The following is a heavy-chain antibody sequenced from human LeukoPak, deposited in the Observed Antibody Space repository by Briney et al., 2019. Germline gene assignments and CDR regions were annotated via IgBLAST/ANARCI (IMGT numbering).Heavy chain of an antibody. J-gene: IGHJ6*02. D-gene: IGHD3-22*01. CDR2: FDPEDGET. CDR3: ATDSDYYDSSGYYYYYGMDV. V-gene: IGHV1-24*01. CDR1: GYTLTELS. Sequence: ASVKVSCKVSGYTLTELSMHWVRQAPGKGLEWMGGFDPEDGETIYAQKFQGRVTMTEDTSTDTAYMELSSLRSEDTAVYYCATDSDYYDSSGYYYYYGMDVWGQGTTVTVSS.